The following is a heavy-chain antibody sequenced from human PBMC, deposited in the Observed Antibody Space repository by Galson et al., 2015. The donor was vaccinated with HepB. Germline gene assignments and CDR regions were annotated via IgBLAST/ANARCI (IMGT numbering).Heavy chain of an antibody. D-gene: IGHD2-15*01. CDR2: IIPIFGTA. J-gene: IGHJ3*02. V-gene: IGHV1-69*13. Sequence: SVKVSCKASGGTFSSYAISWVRQAPGQGLEWMGGIIPIFGTANYAQKFQGRVTITADESTSTAYMELSSLRSEDTAVYYCAREVSDPTPDAFDIWGQGTMVTVSS. CDR1: GGTFSSYA. CDR3: AREVSDPTPDAFDI.